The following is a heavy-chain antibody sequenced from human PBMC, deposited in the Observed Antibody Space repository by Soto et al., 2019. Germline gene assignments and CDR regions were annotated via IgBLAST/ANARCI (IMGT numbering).Heavy chain of an antibody. V-gene: IGHV1-8*01. D-gene: IGHD3-10*01. Sequence: QVQLVQSGAELKKPGASVKVSCKASGYTFSNYDMNWVRQATGQGPVWIGWVNPNNGDTGYAQKCQGRVTLTTDISTTTAYMELTSLRSEDTAIYYCAKVSRKGSAIDFDYWGQGTLITVSS. CDR3: AKVSRKGSAIDFDY. CDR1: GYTFSNYD. CDR2: VNPNNGDT. J-gene: IGHJ4*02.